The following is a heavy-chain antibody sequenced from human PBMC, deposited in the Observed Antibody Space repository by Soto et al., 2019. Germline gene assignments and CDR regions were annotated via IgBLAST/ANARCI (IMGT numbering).Heavy chain of an antibody. CDR1: GGTFSSYA. CDR2: IIPIFGTA. D-gene: IGHD3-22*01. Sequence: SVKVSCKASGGTFSSYAISWVRQAPGQGLEWMGGIIPIFGTANYAQKFQGRVTITADESTSTAYMELSSLRSEDTAVYYCASRNLYYDSSGYYRETYYFDYWGQ. J-gene: IGHJ4*01. CDR3: ASRNLYYDSSGYYRETYYFDY. V-gene: IGHV1-69*13.